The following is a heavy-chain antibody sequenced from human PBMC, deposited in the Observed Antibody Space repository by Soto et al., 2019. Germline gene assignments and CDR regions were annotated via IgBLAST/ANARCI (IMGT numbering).Heavy chain of an antibody. D-gene: IGHD3-10*01. CDR3: ARRILLLSVRDAFDI. CDR2: IYPEDTDT. V-gene: IGHV5-51*03. CDR1: GYTYPSYW. Sequence: EVQLVQSGAEVKKPGESLKISCKGFGYTYPSYWIGWVRQMPGKGLEWMGIIYPEDTDTRYSPSFQGQVTISADKSISTAYLQWSSLKASDTAMYYCARRILLLSVRDAFDIWAQGTMVTVSS. J-gene: IGHJ3*02.